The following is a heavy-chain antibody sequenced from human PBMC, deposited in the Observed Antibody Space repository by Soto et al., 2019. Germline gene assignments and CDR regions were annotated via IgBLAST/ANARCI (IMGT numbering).Heavy chain of an antibody. Sequence: EVQLLDSGGGLVQPGGSLRLSCAASGFTFSSYAMNWVRQAPGKGLEWVSVISGSGDSTYYADSVKGRFTISRDNSKKTLYLQQNSLSSQDTALHSCASMGPGTYFDYWGQGTLVTVSS. CDR2: ISGSGDST. CDR3: ASMGPGTYFDY. D-gene: IGHD6-13*01. J-gene: IGHJ4*02. V-gene: IGHV3-23*01. CDR1: GFTFSSYA.